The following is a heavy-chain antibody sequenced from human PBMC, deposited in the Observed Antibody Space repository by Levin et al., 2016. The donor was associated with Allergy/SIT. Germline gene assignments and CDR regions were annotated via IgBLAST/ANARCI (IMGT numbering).Heavy chain of an antibody. Sequence: GESLKISCAASGFTVSSNYMSWVRQAPGKGLEWVSVIYSGGSTYYADSVKGRFTISRDNSKNTLYLQMNSLRAEDTAVYYCARYRNYYYGMDVWGQGTTVTVSS. CDR1: GFTVSSNY. J-gene: IGHJ6*02. D-gene: IGHD4-11*01. CDR2: IYSGGST. CDR3: ARYRNYYYGMDV. V-gene: IGHV3-53*01.